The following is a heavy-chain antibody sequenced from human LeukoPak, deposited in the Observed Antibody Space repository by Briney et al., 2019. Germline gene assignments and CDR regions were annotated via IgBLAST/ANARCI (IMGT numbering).Heavy chain of an antibody. CDR1: GYTFTGYY. CDR2: INPNNGGT. CDR3: AGEDNSSGYRPFDI. D-gene: IGHD3-22*01. Sequence: ASVKVSCKASGYTFTGYYIHWVRQAPGQGLEWMGRINPNNGGTNYAQKFQGMVTMTRDMSMSTAYMELSRLRSDDTAVYYCAGEDNSSGYRPFDIWGQGTMVTVPS. J-gene: IGHJ3*02. V-gene: IGHV1-2*06.